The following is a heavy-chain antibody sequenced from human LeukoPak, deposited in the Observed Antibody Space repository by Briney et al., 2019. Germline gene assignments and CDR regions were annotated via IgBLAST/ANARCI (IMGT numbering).Heavy chain of an antibody. Sequence: SETLSLTCAVYGGSFSGYYWSWIRQPPGKGLEGIGEINHSGSTNYNPSLKSRVTISVDTSKNQLSLKLTSVTAADTAVYYCSRPTARYYYDRSGYFDVFDIRGTGTIVTL. V-gene: IGHV4-34*01. D-gene: IGHD3-22*01. CDR2: INHSGST. CDR1: GGSFSGYY. J-gene: IGHJ3*02. CDR3: SRPTARYYYDRSGYFDVFDI.